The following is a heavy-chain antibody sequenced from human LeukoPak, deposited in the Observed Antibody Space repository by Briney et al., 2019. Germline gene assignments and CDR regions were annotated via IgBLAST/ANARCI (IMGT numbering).Heavy chain of an antibody. D-gene: IGHD3-10*01. CDR3: ARGPRITLIRGGQWYYYMDV. CDR2: INPSGGST. J-gene: IGHJ6*03. CDR1: GYTFTSYD. V-gene: IGHV1-46*01. Sequence: ASVKVSCKASGYTFTSYDMNWVRQAPGQGLEWMGLINPSGGSTNYAQKFQGRVTMTRDTSTSTVYMELSSLRSEDTAVYYCARGPRITLIRGGQWYYYMDVWGKGTTVTISS.